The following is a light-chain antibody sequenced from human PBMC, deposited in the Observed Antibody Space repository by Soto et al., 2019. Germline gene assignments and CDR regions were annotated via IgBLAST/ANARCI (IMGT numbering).Light chain of an antibody. Sequence: SVLTQPASVSGSPGQSITISCTGTSSDVGGYNYVSWYQQHPGKAPKLMIYDVSNRPSGVSNRFSGSKSGNTASLTISGLQAEDEADYYCSSYTSGSTLSFGTGTKVTVL. V-gene: IGLV2-14*01. CDR2: DVS. J-gene: IGLJ1*01. CDR3: SSYTSGSTLS. CDR1: SSDVGGYNY.